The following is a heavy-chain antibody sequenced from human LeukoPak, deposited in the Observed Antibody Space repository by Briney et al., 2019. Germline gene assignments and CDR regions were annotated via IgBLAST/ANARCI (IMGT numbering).Heavy chain of an antibody. CDR2: IIPIFGTA. V-gene: IGHV1-69*13. CDR3: ARVSSLDFWSGHPMDV. Sequence: SVKVSCKASGGTFSSYAISWVRQAPGQGLEWMGGIIPIFGTANYAQKFQGRVTITADESTSTAYMELSSLRSEDTAVYYCARVSSLDFWSGHPMDVWGQGTTVTVSS. D-gene: IGHD3-3*01. J-gene: IGHJ6*02. CDR1: GGTFSSYA.